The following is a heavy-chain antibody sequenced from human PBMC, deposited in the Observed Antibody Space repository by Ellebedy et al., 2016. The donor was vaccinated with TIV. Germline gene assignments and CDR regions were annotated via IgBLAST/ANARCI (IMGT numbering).Heavy chain of an antibody. V-gene: IGHV3-15*01. Sequence: PGGSLRLSCAASGFTFSDAGMSWVRQAPGKGLEWVGRIKSKADGETTDYAAPVKGRFTISRDDSKNTLDLQINTLKTEDTAVYYCTSYYSNYFDYWGQGTLVTVSS. J-gene: IGHJ4*02. D-gene: IGHD4-11*01. CDR1: GFTFSDAG. CDR3: TSYYSNYFDY. CDR2: IKSKADGETT.